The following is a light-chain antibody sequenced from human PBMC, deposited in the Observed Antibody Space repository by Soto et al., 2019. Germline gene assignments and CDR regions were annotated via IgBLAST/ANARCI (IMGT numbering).Light chain of an antibody. CDR3: HQYYRRPHT. Sequence: IVMTQSPDSLAVSLGERATINCRSSQSVFQSFHRKNLIAWYQQKPGQPPKLLFYWASARESGVPERFSVSESGTDFTLTINSLQAEDVAVYYCHQYYRRPHTFGGGTKLEIK. V-gene: IGKV4-1*01. J-gene: IGKJ2*01. CDR2: WAS. CDR1: QSVFQSFHRKNL.